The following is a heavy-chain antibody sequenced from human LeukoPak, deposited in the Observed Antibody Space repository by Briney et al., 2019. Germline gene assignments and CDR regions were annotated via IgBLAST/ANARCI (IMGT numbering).Heavy chain of an antibody. D-gene: IGHD5-24*01. V-gene: IGHV3-48*03. CDR3: ARSTPKLPGYYFDY. CDR1: GFTFSRYE. CDR2: ISSSGSTI. J-gene: IGHJ4*02. Sequence: GGSLRLSCAASGFTFSRYEMNWDRQAPGKGLEWVSYISSSGSTIYYADSVKGRFTISRDNAKNSLYLQMNSLRAEDTAVYYCARSTPKLPGYYFDYWGQGTLVTVSS.